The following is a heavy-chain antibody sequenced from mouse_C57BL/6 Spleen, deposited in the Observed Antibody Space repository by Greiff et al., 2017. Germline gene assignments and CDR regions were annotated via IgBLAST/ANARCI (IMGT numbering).Heavy chain of an antibody. CDR3: ALTTVVARAMDY. V-gene: IGHV1-80*01. CDR2: IYPGDGDT. D-gene: IGHD1-1*01. CDR1: GYAFSSYW. Sequence: VQLQQSGAELVKPGASVKISCKASGYAFSSYWMNWVKQRPGKGLEWIGQIYPGDGDTNYNGKFKGKATLTAAKSSSTAYIQLSSLTSEDSAVYFCALTTVVARAMDYWGQGTSVTVSS. J-gene: IGHJ4*01.